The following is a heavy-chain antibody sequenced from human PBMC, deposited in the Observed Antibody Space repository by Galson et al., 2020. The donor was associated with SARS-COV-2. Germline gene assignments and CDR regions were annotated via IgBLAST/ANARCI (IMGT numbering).Heavy chain of an antibody. Sequence: NSGGSLRLSCAASGFTISSDSMNWVRQAPGKGVEWVTSISSSSRYIYYADSVKGRVTISRDNAKNSLYLQMNSLRAEDTAVYYCSPRQYSSSWRGADNWFDPWGQGTLVTVSS. CDR1: GFTISSDS. D-gene: IGHD6-13*01. J-gene: IGHJ5*02. CDR3: SPRQYSSSWRGADNWFDP. CDR2: ISSSSRYI. V-gene: IGHV3-21*01.